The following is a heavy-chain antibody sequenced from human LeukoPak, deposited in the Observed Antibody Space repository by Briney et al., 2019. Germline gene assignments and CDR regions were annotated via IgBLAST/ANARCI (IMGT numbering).Heavy chain of an antibody. CDR2: ISGSGTTI. V-gene: IGHV3-48*04. CDR3: ARETGIRLGELSTGDFDY. Sequence: PGGSLRLSCVASGFTFRSYTMNWVRQAPGKGLEWVSYISGSGTTIYYADSVKGRFTVSRDNAENSLYLQMNGLRAEDTAVYYCARETGIRLGELSTGDFDYWGQGTLVTVSS. D-gene: IGHD3-16*02. J-gene: IGHJ4*02. CDR1: GFTFRSYT.